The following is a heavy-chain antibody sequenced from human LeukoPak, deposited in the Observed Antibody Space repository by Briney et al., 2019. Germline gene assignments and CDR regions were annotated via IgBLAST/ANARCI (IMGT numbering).Heavy chain of an antibody. V-gene: IGHV4-39*01. D-gene: IGHD3-22*01. CDR1: GDSISSNNYL. CDR2: ISNSGST. CDR3: VKYKPGTMRDY. Sequence: TSETLSLTCRVSGDSISSNNYLWGWIRQPPGKGLEWIGRISNSGSTNQNPSLKSRVTMSVDTSKNQFSLKLSSVTAADTAVYYCVKYKPGTMRDYWGQGTLVIVSS. J-gene: IGHJ4*02.